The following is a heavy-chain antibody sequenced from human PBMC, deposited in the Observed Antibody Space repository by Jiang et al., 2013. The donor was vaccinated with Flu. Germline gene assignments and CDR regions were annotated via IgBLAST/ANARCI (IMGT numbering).Heavy chain of an antibody. CDR1: GYTFTSYA. Sequence: SGAEVKKPGASVKVSCKASGYTFTSYAMHWVRQAPGQRLEWMGWINAGNGNTKYSQKFQGRVTITRDTSASTAYMELSSLRSEDTAVYYCARGRDRSSWYTDFDYWGQGTLVTVSS. CDR2: INAGNGNT. V-gene: IGHV1-3*01. D-gene: IGHD6-13*01. J-gene: IGHJ4*02. CDR3: ARGRDRSSWYTDFDY.